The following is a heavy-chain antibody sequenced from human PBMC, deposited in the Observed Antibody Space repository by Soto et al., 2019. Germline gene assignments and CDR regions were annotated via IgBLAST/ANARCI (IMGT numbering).Heavy chain of an antibody. CDR1: GYSFTTYW. CDR2: IDPSDSYT. D-gene: IGHD3-9*01. CDR3: ARMGGYCDWLSPYYFDY. V-gene: IGHV5-10-1*01. Sequence: EVQLVQSGAEVKKPGESLRISCRGSGYSFTTYWITWVRQMPGKGLEWMGRIDPSDSYTNYSPSFQGHVTISADKSISTAYLQWSSLKASDTAMYYCARMGGYCDWLSPYYFDYWGQGTRVTVSS. J-gene: IGHJ4*02.